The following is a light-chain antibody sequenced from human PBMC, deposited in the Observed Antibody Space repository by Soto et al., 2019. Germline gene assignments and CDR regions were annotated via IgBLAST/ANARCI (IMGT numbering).Light chain of an antibody. CDR1: QSVSSY. V-gene: IGKV3-11*01. J-gene: IGKJ4*01. Sequence: EIVLTQSPATLSLSPGERATLSCRASQSVSSYLAWYQQKPGQAPTLLIYDASNRATGIPARFSGSGSGTDFTLTISSLEPEDFAVYYCQQGSNWPPLTFGGGTKVEIK. CDR2: DAS. CDR3: QQGSNWPPLT.